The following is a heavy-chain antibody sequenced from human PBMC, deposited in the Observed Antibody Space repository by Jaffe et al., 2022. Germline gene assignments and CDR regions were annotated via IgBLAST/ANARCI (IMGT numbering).Heavy chain of an antibody. J-gene: IGHJ3*01. CDR3: AKEDKTHAFDV. CDR1: GFTFSTYD. CDR2: IRSQGNII. V-gene: IGHV3-30*02. Sequence: QVQLVESGGGVVQPGGSLRLSCAASGFTFSTYDMHWVRQAPGKGLEGVACIRSQGNIIYYADSVQGRFTISRDNSKKTLYLQMNSLRAEDMAVYYCAKEDKTHAFDVWGQGTMVTVSS.